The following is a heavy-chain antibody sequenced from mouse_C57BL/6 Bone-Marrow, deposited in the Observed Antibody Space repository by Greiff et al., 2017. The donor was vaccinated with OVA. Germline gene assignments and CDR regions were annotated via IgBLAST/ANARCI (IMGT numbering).Heavy chain of an antibody. CDR3: ARQRTARATTAY. V-gene: IGHV5-2*01. CDR2: INSDGGST. Sequence: EVKLMESGGGLVQPGESLKLSCESNEYEFPSHDMSWVRKTPEKRLELVAAINSDGGSTYYPDTMERRFIISRDNTKKTLYLQMSSLRSEDTALYYCARQRTARATTAYWGQGTLVTVSA. CDR1: EYEFPSHD. D-gene: IGHD3-2*01. J-gene: IGHJ3*01.